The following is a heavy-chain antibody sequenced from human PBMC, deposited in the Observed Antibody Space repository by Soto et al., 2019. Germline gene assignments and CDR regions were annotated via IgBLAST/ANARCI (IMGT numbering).Heavy chain of an antibody. CDR3: ARDLGPTTIFGVVTDRPRYGMDV. J-gene: IGHJ6*02. Sequence: SETLSLTCAVYGGSFSGYYWSWIRQPPGKGLEWIGEINHSGSTNYNPSLKSRVTISVDTSKNQFSLKLSSVTAADTAVYYCARDLGPTTIFGVVTDRPRYGMDVWGQGTTVTVSS. CDR1: GGSFSGYY. V-gene: IGHV4-34*01. CDR2: INHSGST. D-gene: IGHD3-3*01.